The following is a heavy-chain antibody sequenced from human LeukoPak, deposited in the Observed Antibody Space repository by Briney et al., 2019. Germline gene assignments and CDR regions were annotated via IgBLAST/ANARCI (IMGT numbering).Heavy chain of an antibody. Sequence: SEALSLTCTVSGGSISSYYWSWIRQPPGKGLEWIGYIYTSGSTNYNPSLKSRVTISVDTSKNQFSLKLSSVTAADTAVYYCARLELAGRGIKAYYYFDYWGQGTLVTVSS. J-gene: IGHJ4*02. D-gene: IGHD5-24*01. CDR2: IYTSGST. CDR1: GGSISSYY. V-gene: IGHV4-4*09. CDR3: ARLELAGRGIKAYYYFDY.